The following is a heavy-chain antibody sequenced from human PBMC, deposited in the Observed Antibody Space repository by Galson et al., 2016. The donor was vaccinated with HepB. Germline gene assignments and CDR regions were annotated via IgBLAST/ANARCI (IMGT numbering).Heavy chain of an antibody. D-gene: IGHD6-13*01. CDR2: ISAYNGNT. CDR1: SYTFTSYG. V-gene: IGHV1-18*01. Sequence: SVKVSCKASSYTFTSYGISWVRQAPGQGLEWMGWISAYNGNTNYPQKLQGEVTMTTDTSTSTAYMELRSLKSDDTAVYYCARERSSSWSYYYGMDVWGQGTTVTVSS. J-gene: IGHJ6*02. CDR3: ARERSSSWSYYYGMDV.